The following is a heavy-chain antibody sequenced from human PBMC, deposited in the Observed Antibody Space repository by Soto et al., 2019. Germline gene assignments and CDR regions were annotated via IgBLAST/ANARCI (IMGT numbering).Heavy chain of an antibody. Sequence: GGSLRLSCAASGFTFSSYWMSWVRQAPGKGLEWVANIKQDGSEKYYVGSVKGRFTISRDNAKNSLYLQMNSLRAEDTAVYYCARDYCSGGSCYGFYYYGMDVWGQGTTVTVSS. CDR1: GFTFSSYW. J-gene: IGHJ6*02. V-gene: IGHV3-7*03. CDR2: IKQDGSEK. D-gene: IGHD2-15*01. CDR3: ARDYCSGGSCYGFYYYGMDV.